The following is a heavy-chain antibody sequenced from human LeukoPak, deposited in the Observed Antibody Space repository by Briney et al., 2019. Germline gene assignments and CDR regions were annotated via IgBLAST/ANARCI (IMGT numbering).Heavy chain of an antibody. D-gene: IGHD2-2*01. CDR3: ARGQVPSARGHNWFDP. CDR1: SWSFNDYY. CDR2: INHRGST. J-gene: IGHJ5*02. Sequence: SENLSLTCAVYSWSFNDYYRNWNRQPPGKGLKWIGEINHRGSTNYNPSLKSRVTISVDTSKNQFSRELTSVTAADTAVYYCARGQVPSARGHNWFDPWGQGTLVTVSS. V-gene: IGHV4-34*01.